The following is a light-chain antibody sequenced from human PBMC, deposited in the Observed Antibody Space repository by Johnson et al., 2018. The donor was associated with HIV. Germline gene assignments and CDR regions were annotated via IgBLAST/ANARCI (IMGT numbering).Light chain of an antibody. V-gene: IGLV1-51*02. Sequence: QSVLTQPPSVSAAPGQKVTISCSGSSSNIGNNYVSWYQQLPGTAPKLLIYENNKRPSGIPDRFSGSKSGPSATLGITGLQTGDGADYSCGTWESSLTGRVFGNGTKVTVL. CDR3: GTWESSLTGRV. J-gene: IGLJ1*01. CDR1: SSNIGNNY. CDR2: ENN.